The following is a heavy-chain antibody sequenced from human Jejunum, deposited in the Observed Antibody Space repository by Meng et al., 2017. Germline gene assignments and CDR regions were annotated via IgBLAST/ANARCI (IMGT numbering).Heavy chain of an antibody. CDR2: ISAYNGNT. CDR3: ARDLPGGTKGTWLDL. J-gene: IGHJ5*02. V-gene: IGHV1-18*01. CDR1: GYIFNNYG. Sequence: QVQLVASGAEVKKPGAYVEVSCKASGYIFNNYGVSWVRQAPGQGPEWMGWISAYNGNTNYAQNFQGRFTMTTDTSTSTAYMELRSLRSDDTAVYYCARDLPGGTKGTWLDLWGQGTLVTVSS. D-gene: IGHD1-14*01.